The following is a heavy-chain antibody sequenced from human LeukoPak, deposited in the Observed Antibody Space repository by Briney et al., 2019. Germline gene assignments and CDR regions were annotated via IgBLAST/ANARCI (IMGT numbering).Heavy chain of an antibody. CDR2: IYSGGST. J-gene: IGHJ4*02. Sequence: GGSLRLSCAASGVTFSNYAMSWVRQAPGKGLEWVSVIYSGGSTYYADSVKGRFTISRDNSKNTLYLQMNSLRAEDTAVYFCATPLYWGQGTLVTVSS. CDR1: GVTFSNYA. CDR3: ATPLY. V-gene: IGHV3-53*01.